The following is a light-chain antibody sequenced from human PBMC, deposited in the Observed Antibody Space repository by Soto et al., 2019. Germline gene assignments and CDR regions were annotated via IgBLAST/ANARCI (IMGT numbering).Light chain of an antibody. CDR3: QQYDSYSLT. CDR2: DAS. V-gene: IGKV1-5*01. J-gene: IGKJ4*01. Sequence: DIQMTQSPSTLSASVGDRVTITCRASQSISSWLAWYQQKPGKAPKVLIYDASSLESGVPSRFSGSGSGTEFTLTISSLQPDDVATYYCQQYDSYSLTFGGGTKVEIK. CDR1: QSISSW.